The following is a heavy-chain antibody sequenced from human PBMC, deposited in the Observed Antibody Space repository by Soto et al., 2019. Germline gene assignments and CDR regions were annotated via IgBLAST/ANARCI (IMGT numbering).Heavy chain of an antibody. CDR1: GFMFGSYW. D-gene: IGHD4-17*01. V-gene: IGHV3-7*03. CDR3: ARVRATDYEIDY. CDR2: IKRDGSEK. Sequence: GGSLRPSCTASGFMFGSYWMTWVRHVPGKGLQWVANIKRDGSEKYYVDFVKGRFTISRDNADNSVFLDMNNLRVDDTATYYCARVRATDYEIDYWGQGALVTVPQ. J-gene: IGHJ4*02.